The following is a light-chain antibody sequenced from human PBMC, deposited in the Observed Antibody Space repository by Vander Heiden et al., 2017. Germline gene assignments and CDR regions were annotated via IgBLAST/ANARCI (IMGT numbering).Light chain of an antibody. V-gene: IGKV3-15*01. CDR3: QQDNNWPLT. CDR1: QSVSSN. CDR2: GAS. Sequence: EIVMTQSPVTLSVSPGERATLSCRARQSVSSNLAWYQQKPGQAPRILIYGASTRATGIPARFSGSGSGTEFTLTISSLQSEDFAVYYCQQDNNWPLTFGGGTKVEIK. J-gene: IGKJ4*01.